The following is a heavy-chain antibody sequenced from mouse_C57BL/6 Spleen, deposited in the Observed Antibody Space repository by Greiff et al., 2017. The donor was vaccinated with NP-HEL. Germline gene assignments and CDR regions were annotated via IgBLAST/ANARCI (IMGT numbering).Heavy chain of an antibody. CDR3: AASTVVAAGRDY. V-gene: IGHV1-82*01. Sequence: QVQLKQSGPELVKPGASVKISCKASGYAFSSSWMNWVKQRPGKGLEWIGRIYPGDGDTNYNGKFKGKATLTADKSSSTAYMQLSSLTSEDSAVYCWAASTVVAAGRDYWGQGTTLTVSS. J-gene: IGHJ2*01. CDR2: IYPGDGDT. D-gene: IGHD1-1*01. CDR1: GYAFSSSW.